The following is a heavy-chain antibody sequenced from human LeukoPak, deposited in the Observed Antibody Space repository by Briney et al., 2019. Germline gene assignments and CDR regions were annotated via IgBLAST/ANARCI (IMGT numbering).Heavy chain of an antibody. D-gene: IGHD6-13*01. V-gene: IGHV4-39*01. CDR2: ISYSGST. Sequence: SETQSLTCSVSGGSISSGGFYWAWIRQPPGRGLEWIGSISYSGSTNYNPSLKGRVTISEDTSKNQFSLKVNSVTAEDTAVYYCYSTSGGRPHWGQGTLVTVSS. J-gene: IGHJ4*02. CDR3: YSTSGGRPH. CDR1: GGSISSGGFY.